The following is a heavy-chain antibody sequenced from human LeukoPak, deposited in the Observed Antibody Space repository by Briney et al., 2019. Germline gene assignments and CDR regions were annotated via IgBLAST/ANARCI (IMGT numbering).Heavy chain of an antibody. J-gene: IGHJ5*02. CDR2: INHSGST. Sequence: KPSETLSLTCAVYGGSFSGYYWSWIRQPPGKGLEWIGEINHSGSTNYNPSLKSRVTISVDTSKNQFSLKLSSVTAADTAVYYCARDLGNFWSALDPWGQGTLVTVSS. CDR3: ARDLGNFWSALDP. CDR1: GGSFSGYY. V-gene: IGHV4-34*01. D-gene: IGHD3-3*01.